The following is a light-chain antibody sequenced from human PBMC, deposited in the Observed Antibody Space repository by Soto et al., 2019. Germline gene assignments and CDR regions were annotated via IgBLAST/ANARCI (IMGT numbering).Light chain of an antibody. V-gene: IGKV3D-15*02. CDR1: QSVSSN. CDR2: DIS. J-gene: IGKJ1*01. CDR3: QQYCKSPWT. Sequence: ETVITHSTATPSVSPRARATLSCRASQSVSSNLAWYQQKPGQPPRLLIYDISTRATGIPTRFSGSGSGTDFVLTINRLEPEDFAVYYCQQYCKSPWTFCRGTKVEI.